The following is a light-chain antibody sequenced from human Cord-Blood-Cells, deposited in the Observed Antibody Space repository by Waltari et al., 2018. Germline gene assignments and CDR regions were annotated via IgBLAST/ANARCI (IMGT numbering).Light chain of an antibody. CDR2: DAS. V-gene: IGLV2-11*01. Sequence: QSALTQPRSVSGSPGQSVTIPCTGTSSDVGGYNYVSWHQQPPGKAPKLMIYDASKRPSGVPDRFSGSKSGNTASLTISGLQAEDEADYYCCSYAGSYVFGTGTKVTVL. J-gene: IGLJ1*01. CDR1: SSDVGGYNY. CDR3: CSYAGSYV.